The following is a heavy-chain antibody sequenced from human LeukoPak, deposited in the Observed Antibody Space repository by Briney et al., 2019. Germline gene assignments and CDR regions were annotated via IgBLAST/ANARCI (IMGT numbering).Heavy chain of an antibody. V-gene: IGHV3-15*01. Sequence: PGGSLRLSCAASGFTFSNAWMSWVRQAPGKGLEWVGRIKSKTDGGTTDYAAPVKGRFTISRDDSKNALYLQMNSLKTEDTAVYYCTTPSDFEYSSSSDGFDYWGQGTLVTVPS. CDR3: TTPSDFEYSSSSDGFDY. CDR2: IKSKTDGGTT. D-gene: IGHD6-6*01. J-gene: IGHJ4*02. CDR1: GFTFSNAW.